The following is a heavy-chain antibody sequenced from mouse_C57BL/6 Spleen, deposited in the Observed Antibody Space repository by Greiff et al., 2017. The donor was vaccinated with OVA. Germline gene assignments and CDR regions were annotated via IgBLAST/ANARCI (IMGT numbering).Heavy chain of an antibody. CDR3: ASAGRDWYFDV. CDR1: GYSITSGYY. J-gene: IGHJ1*03. V-gene: IGHV3-6*01. CDR2: ISYDGSN. Sequence: EVKLQESGPGLVKPSQSLSLTCSVTGYSITSGYYWNWIRQFPGNKLEWMGYISYDGSNNYNPSLKNRISITRDTSKNQFFLKLNSVTTEDTATYYCASAGRDWYFDVWGTGTTVTVSS.